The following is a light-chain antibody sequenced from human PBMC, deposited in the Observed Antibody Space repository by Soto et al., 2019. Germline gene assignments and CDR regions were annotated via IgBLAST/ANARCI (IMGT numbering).Light chain of an antibody. V-gene: IGKV3-11*01. CDR1: QSVSNS. CDR2: GAS. CDR3: QQRAKWPRT. Sequence: EIVLTQSPATLSLSPGERATLSCWASQSVSNSLAWFQQRPGQAPRHLIYGASDRATGIPARFSGTGSGTDFTLTISSLEPEDFAVYYCQQRAKWPRTFGQGTKVEIK. J-gene: IGKJ1*01.